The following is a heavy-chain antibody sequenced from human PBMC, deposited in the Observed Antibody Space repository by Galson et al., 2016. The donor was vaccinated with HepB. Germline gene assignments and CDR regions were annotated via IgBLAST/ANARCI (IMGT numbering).Heavy chain of an antibody. CDR1: GDSVSSNSAA. Sequence: CAISGDSVSSNSAAWTWIRQSPLRGLEWLGRTYYRSKWYNDYAVSVKSRISIHPDTSKNLFSLQLNSVNPEGTAVYYFARVRCSTFRCQNWFDPWGQGTLVTVSS. J-gene: IGHJ5*02. D-gene: IGHD2/OR15-2a*01. CDR2: TYYRSKWYN. V-gene: IGHV6-1*01. CDR3: ARVRCSTFRCQNWFDP.